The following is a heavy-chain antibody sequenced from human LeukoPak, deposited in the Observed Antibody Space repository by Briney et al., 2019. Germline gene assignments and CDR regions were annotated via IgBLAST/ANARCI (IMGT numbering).Heavy chain of an antibody. D-gene: IGHD1-1*01. CDR1: GFTFSNAC. CDR2: IKTKPDGGTT. J-gene: IGHJ3*02. CDR3: ASQKPTTHSFDI. V-gene: IGHV3-15*01. Sequence: GGSLRLSCAASGFTFSNACMSWVRQAPGKGLEWVGRIKTKPDGGTTDYAAPVKGRFTISRDDSKNTLYLQMNSLKTEDTAVYYCASQKPTTHSFDIWGQGTMVTVSS.